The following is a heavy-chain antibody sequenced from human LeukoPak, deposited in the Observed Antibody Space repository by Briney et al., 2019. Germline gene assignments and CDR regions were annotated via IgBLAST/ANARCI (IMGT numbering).Heavy chain of an antibody. CDR3: AVGVLGVPGIAS. D-gene: IGHD3-3*01. V-gene: IGHV3-11*01. J-gene: IGHJ4*02. CDR2: ISRIGNTI. Sequence: GGSLRLSCAASRFTFSDYYMIWIRQAPGKGLEWVSSISRIGNTIKYADSVKGRFTISRDNAKNTLYLRMDSLHVEDTGIYYSAVGVLGVPGIASWGQGSLVIVPS. CDR1: RFTFSDYY.